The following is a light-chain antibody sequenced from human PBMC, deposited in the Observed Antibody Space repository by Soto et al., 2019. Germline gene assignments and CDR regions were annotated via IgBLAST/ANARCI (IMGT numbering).Light chain of an antibody. CDR1: NIESKS. Sequence: SYELTQPPSVSVAPGQTARITCGGNNIESKSVHWYQQRPGQAPVLVVHDDSDRPSGIPERISGSNSGNTATLTISRVEAGDEAEYYCQVWDGLSDHVIFGXXTXLTVL. CDR2: DDS. V-gene: IGLV3-21*02. J-gene: IGLJ2*01. CDR3: QVWDGLSDHVI.